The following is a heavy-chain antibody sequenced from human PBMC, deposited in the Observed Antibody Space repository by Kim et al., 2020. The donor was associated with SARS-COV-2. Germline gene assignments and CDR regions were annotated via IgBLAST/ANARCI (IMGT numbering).Heavy chain of an antibody. D-gene: IGHD4-17*01. V-gene: IGHV4-34*01. Sequence: RPNSNPSLKSRVTISVDTSKNPFSLKLSSVTAADTAVYYCARVNYGDFDYWGQGTLVTVSS. CDR3: ARVNYGDFDY. J-gene: IGHJ4*02. CDR2: RP.